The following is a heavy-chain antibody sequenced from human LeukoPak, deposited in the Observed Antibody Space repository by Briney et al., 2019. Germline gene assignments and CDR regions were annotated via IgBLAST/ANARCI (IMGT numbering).Heavy chain of an antibody. Sequence: SETLSLTCTVSGGSISSYYWSWIRQPPGKGLEWIGYIYYSGSTNYNPSLESRVTISVDTSKNQFSLKLSSVTAADTAVYYCARTTVDYGLLDAFDIWGQGTMVTVSS. CDR2: IYYSGST. CDR1: GGSISSYY. D-gene: IGHD4-17*01. CDR3: ARTTVDYGLLDAFDI. V-gene: IGHV4-59*01. J-gene: IGHJ3*02.